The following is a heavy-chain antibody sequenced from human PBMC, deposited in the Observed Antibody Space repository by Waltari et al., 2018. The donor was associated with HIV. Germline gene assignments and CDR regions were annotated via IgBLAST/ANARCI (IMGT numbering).Heavy chain of an antibody. V-gene: IGHV3-23*01. CDR2: VRDIDST. Sequence: EVQLLESGGGLVRPGGSLRLSCPASGSRFSNYAISWVRPAPGKGLEWVAVVRDIDSTYYVDSVKGRFIISRDDSKDSLYLQMNSLRVEDTAVYYCAKDDRASRGLDDWGQGTLVTVSS. J-gene: IGHJ4*02. CDR3: AKDDRASRGLDD. CDR1: GSRFSNYA. D-gene: IGHD5-12*01.